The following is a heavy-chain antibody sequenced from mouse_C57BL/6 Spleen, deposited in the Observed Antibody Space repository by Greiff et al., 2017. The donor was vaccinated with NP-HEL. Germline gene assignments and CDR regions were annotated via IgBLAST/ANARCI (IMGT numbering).Heavy chain of an antibody. V-gene: IGHV1-18*01. CDR2: INPNNGGT. CDR1: GYTFTDYN. CDR3: ARSYYYGSSYAWFAY. J-gene: IGHJ3*01. Sequence: EVQLQQSGPELVKPGASVKIPCKASGYTFTDYNMDWVKQSHGKSLEWIGDINPNNGGTIYNQKFKGKATLTVDKSSSTAYMELRSLTSEDIAVYYCARSYYYGSSYAWFAYWGQGTLVTVSA. D-gene: IGHD1-1*01.